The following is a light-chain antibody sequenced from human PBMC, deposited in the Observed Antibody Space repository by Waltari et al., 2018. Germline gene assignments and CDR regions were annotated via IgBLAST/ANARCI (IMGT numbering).Light chain of an antibody. J-gene: IGKJ5*01. Sequence: EVVMTQSPATLSVSPGGRATLSCRASQSIATNLAWYQQRRGQAPRLLIFDASTRATSISGRFSGSGSGTEFTLTISSLQSEDSAVYYCQQYNRWPPITFGQETRLEIK. CDR3: QQYNRWPPIT. CDR2: DAS. V-gene: IGKV3-15*01. CDR1: QSIATN.